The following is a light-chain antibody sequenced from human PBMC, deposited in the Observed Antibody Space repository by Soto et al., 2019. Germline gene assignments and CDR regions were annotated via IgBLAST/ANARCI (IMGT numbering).Light chain of an antibody. CDR1: QGIKSY. V-gene: IGKV1-27*01. Sequence: DIQVTQYPSSLSASVGDRVTITCRASQGIKSYLAWYQQKPGEIPKLLIYAASTLESGIPPRFSGSGSGTDFTLTINNLQPEDVATYYCQRYYNAPLTFGGGTKVEIK. J-gene: IGKJ4*01. CDR3: QRYYNAPLT. CDR2: AAS.